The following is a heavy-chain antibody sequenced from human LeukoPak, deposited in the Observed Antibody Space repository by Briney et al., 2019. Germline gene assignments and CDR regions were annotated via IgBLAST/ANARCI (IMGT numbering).Heavy chain of an antibody. CDR1: GFTFTSSA. D-gene: IGHD1-26*01. V-gene: IGHV1-58*02. Sequence: ASVKVSCKASGFTFTSSAMQWVRQARGQRLEWIGWIVVGSGNTNYAQKFQERVTITRDMSTSTVYMELSSLRSEDTAVYYCAAPKRIVGAVGDAFDIWGQGTMVTVSS. CDR2: IVVGSGNT. J-gene: IGHJ3*02. CDR3: AAPKRIVGAVGDAFDI.